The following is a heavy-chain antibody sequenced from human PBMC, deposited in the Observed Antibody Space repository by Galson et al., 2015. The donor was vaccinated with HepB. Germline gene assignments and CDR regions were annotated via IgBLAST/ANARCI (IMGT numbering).Heavy chain of an antibody. CDR1: GFSFREHG. Sequence: SLRLSCAASGFSFREHGMQWVRQSPGKGLEWGTLMSYDGGATYYSDSVKGRFTISRDNSKNTLYLHINSLRDEDTAVYYCAKQGPGTIDIWGQGTMVTVSS. D-gene: IGHD2-8*01. J-gene: IGHJ3*02. V-gene: IGHV3-30*18. CDR2: MSYDGGAT. CDR3: AKQGPGTIDI.